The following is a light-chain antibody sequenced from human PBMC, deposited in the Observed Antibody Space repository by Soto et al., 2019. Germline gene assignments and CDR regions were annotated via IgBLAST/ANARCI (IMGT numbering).Light chain of an antibody. Sequence: EIVLTQSPATLSLSPGGRATLSCRASQSVSSYLAWYQQKPGQAPRLLIYDASNRATGIPARFSGSGSGTDFTLTISSLEPEDFAVYYCQQRSNWPPWLTFGGGTKVDIK. J-gene: IGKJ4*01. CDR3: QQRSNWPPWLT. V-gene: IGKV3-11*01. CDR2: DAS. CDR1: QSVSSY.